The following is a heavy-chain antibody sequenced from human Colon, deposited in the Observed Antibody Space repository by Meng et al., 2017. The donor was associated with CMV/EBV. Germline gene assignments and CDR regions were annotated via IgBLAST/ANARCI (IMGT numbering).Heavy chain of an antibody. CDR2: ISPDGSST. V-gene: IGHV3-74*01. Sequence: CAASGSTFSGYWMHWVRQAPGKGLVWVSRISPDGSSTYYADSVKGRLTISRDNANSVLFLQMNSLRSDDAAVYYCVRGGDGYGNFDYWGQGTLVTVSS. D-gene: IGHD5-24*01. CDR3: VRGGDGYGNFDY. CDR1: GSTFSGYW. J-gene: IGHJ4*02.